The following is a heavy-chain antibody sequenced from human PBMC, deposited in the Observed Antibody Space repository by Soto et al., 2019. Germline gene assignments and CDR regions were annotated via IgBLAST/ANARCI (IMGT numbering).Heavy chain of an antibody. CDR2: ISAYNGNT. D-gene: IGHD3-3*01. V-gene: IGHV1-18*01. CDR1: GYTFTSYG. Sequence: QVQLVQSGAEVKKPGASVKVSCKASGYTFTSYGISWVRQAPGQGLEWMGWISAYNGNTNYAQKLQGRVTMTTDTSTSTAYMELRSLRSDDTAVYYCARVAAVGYYFWSGAPDFDYWGQGTLVTVSS. J-gene: IGHJ4*02. CDR3: ARVAAVGYYFWSGAPDFDY.